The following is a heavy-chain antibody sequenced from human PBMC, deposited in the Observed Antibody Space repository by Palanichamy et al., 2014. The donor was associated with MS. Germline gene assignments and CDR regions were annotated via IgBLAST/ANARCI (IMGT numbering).Heavy chain of an antibody. J-gene: IGHJ5*02. Sequence: QITLKESGPTLVKPTQTLTLTCTFSGFSLTTTGVGVGWIRQPPGKALEWLVLIYWDDDKRYSPSLRSRLTITKDTSKNQVVLTMTNMDPVDTATYYCARLPHHTDRRWFDPWGQGTLVTVSS. CDR3: ARLPHHTDRRWFDP. V-gene: IGHV2-5*02. D-gene: IGHD5-18*01. CDR2: IYWDDDK. CDR1: GFSLTTTGVG.